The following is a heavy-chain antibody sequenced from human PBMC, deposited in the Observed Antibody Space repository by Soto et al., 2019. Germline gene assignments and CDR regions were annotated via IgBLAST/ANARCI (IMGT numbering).Heavy chain of an antibody. D-gene: IGHD1-1*01. CDR1: GFTFSSYG. Sequence: QVQLVESGGGVVQPGRSLRLSCAASGFTFSSYGMHWVRQAPGKGLEWVAVIWYDGSNKYYADSVKGRFTISRDNSKNXLXXQMNXLRAEDTAVYYCARGTVHFDYWGQGTLVTVSS. J-gene: IGHJ4*02. V-gene: IGHV3-33*01. CDR2: IWYDGSNK. CDR3: ARGTVHFDY.